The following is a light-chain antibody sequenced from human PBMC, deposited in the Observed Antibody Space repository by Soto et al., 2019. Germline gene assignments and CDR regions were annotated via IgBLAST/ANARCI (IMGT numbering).Light chain of an antibody. CDR3: QQYNNWWT. Sequence: EIVLTQSPGTLSLAPGERATRSCRASQSVSSNLAWYQQKPGQAPRLLIYGASTRATGIPARFSGSGSGTEFTLTISSLQSEDFAVYYCQQYNNWWTFGQGTKVDI. V-gene: IGKV3-15*01. CDR1: QSVSSN. CDR2: GAS. J-gene: IGKJ1*01.